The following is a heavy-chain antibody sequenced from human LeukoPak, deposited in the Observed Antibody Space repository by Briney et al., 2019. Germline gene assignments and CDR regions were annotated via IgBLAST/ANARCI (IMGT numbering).Heavy chain of an antibody. V-gene: IGHV3-33*01. CDR1: GFTFRSHG. CDR3: SRGLGQPVDS. CDR2: IWYDGSNE. Sequence: GGSLRLSCAASGFTFRSHGMHWVRQAPGKGLEWVAGIWYDGSNEDYADSVKGRFTISRDNAKNTLYLQMNSLTVEDTAVYYCSRGLGQPVDSWGQGTLVTVSS. J-gene: IGHJ4*02. D-gene: IGHD6-6*01.